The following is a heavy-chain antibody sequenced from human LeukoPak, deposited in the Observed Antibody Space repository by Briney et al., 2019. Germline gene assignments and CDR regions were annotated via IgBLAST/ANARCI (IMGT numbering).Heavy chain of an antibody. CDR3: ARDAPSCSSTSCYEWQAPDYYYGMDV. CDR1: GFTVSSNY. CDR2: IYSGGST. V-gene: IGHV3-66*01. Sequence: PGGSLRLSCAASGFTVSSNYMSWVRQAPGKGLEWVSVIYSGGSTYYADSVKGRFTISRDNSKNTLYLQMNSLRAEDTAVYYCARDAPSCSSTSCYEWQAPDYYYGMDVWGQGTTVTVSS. D-gene: IGHD2-2*01. J-gene: IGHJ6*02.